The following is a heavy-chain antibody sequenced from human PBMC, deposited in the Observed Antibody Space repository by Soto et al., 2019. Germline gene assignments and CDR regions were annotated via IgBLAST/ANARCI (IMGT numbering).Heavy chain of an antibody. J-gene: IGHJ5*02. Sequence: QVQMVQSGAEVKKPGSSVKVSCKASGGTFSSYAISWVRQAPGQGLEWMGGIIPIFGTANYAQKFQGRVTITADKSTSTDYMELSSLRSEDTAVYYCASLWYYYGSGSSYTWGQGTLVTASS. CDR2: IIPIFGTA. V-gene: IGHV1-69*06. CDR3: ASLWYYYGSGSSYT. D-gene: IGHD3-10*01. CDR1: GGTFSSYA.